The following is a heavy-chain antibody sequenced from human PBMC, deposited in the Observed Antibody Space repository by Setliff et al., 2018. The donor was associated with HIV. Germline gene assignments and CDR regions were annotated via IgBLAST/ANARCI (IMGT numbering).Heavy chain of an antibody. CDR2: TSKSGST. CDR1: GDSINTHY. CDR3: ARGSTTWWTWWFDP. V-gene: IGHV4-59*11. Sequence: SETLSLTCTVSGDSINTHYWSWVRQPPGKALEWIGTTSKSGSTTYNPSLNSRVTISVDTAKNQFSLKVTSVTSADTAVYYCARGSTTWWTWWFDPWGQGTRVTVSS. D-gene: IGHD2-15*01. J-gene: IGHJ5*02.